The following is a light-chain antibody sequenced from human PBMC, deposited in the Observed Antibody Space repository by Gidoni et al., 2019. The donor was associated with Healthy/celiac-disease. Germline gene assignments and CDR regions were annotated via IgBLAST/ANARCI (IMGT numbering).Light chain of an antibody. CDR3: QQYGSSPYT. Sequence: IVLPQSPGTLSLSPGARATLPCRARQSVSSSYLAWYQPKPGQAPRLLIYGASSRATGIPDRFSGSGSGTDFTLTISRLEPEDFAVYYCQQYGSSPYTFGQGTKLEIK. CDR2: GAS. CDR1: QSVSSSY. V-gene: IGKV3-20*01. J-gene: IGKJ2*01.